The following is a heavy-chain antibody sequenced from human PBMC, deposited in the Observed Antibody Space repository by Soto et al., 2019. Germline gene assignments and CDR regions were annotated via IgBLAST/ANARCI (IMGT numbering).Heavy chain of an antibody. V-gene: IGHV3-23*01. CDR1: GFIFSGYT. CDR3: AKDRQPDNIWSFDY. CDR2: INAGVFNT. J-gene: IGHJ4*02. D-gene: IGHD3-9*01. Sequence: EVQLLESGGGLAQPGGSLKLSCSASGFIFSGYTMNWVRLAPGKGLEWVAGINAGVFNTYYTDSVSGRFTISRDNSRNMLYLQMNSLRVDDTAVYYCAKDRQPDNIWSFDYWGQGALVTVSS.